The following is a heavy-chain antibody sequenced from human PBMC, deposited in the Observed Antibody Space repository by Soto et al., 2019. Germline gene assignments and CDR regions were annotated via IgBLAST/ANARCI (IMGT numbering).Heavy chain of an antibody. V-gene: IGHV4-31*03. J-gene: IGHJ1*01. CDR2: IYYSGST. CDR3: AIYNSGGSRVSPH. Sequence: SETLSLTCTVSGGSISSGGYYWSWIRQHPGKGLEWIGYIYYSGSTYYNPSLKSRVTISVDTSKNQFSLKLSSVTAADTAVYYGAIYNSGGSRVSPHWRQGPLVPVSS. CDR1: GGSISSGGYY. D-gene: IGHD3-22*01.